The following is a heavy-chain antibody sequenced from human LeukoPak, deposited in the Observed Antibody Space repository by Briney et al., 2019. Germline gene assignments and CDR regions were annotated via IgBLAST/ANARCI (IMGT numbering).Heavy chain of an antibody. CDR1: GYTFTSYD. D-gene: IGHD3-10*01. J-gene: IGHJ5*02. Sequence: VASVKVSCKASGYTFTSYDINWVRQATGQGLEWMGWMNPNSGNTGYAQKFQGRVTMTRNTSISTAYMELSSLRSEDTAVYYCAATSHYYGSGIHWFDPWGQGTLVTVSS. CDR2: MNPNSGNT. V-gene: IGHV1-8*01. CDR3: AATSHYYGSGIHWFDP.